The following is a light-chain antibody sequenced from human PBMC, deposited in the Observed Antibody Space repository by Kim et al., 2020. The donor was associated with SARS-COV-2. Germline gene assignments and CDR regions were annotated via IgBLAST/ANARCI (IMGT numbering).Light chain of an antibody. J-gene: IGKJ1*01. Sequence: ASVGDRVTITCRASQGISNDLAWYQQKPGKAPKLLIYAASALQSGVPSRFSSSGSGTDFTLTITRLQPEDVATYYCQKYNSAPWTFGQGTKVDIK. V-gene: IGKV1-27*01. CDR1: QGISND. CDR3: QKYNSAPWT. CDR2: AAS.